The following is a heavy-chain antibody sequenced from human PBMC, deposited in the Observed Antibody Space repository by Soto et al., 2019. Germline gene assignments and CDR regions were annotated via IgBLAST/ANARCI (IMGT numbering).Heavy chain of an antibody. Sequence: VQLVESGGGLVQPGGSLRLSCAASGFTVSSNSMSWVRQAPGKGLEWVSVIYSGGSTYYADSVKGRFTISRDNSKNTLYLQMNSLRAEDTAVYYCARVLRGSGSFGIDYWGQGTLVTVSS. CDR2: IYSGGST. V-gene: IGHV3-66*01. D-gene: IGHD3-10*01. J-gene: IGHJ4*02. CDR3: ARVLRGSGSFGIDY. CDR1: GFTVSSNS.